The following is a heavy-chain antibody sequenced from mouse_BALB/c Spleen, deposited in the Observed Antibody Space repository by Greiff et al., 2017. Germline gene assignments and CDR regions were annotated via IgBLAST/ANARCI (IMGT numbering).Heavy chain of an antibody. Sequence: EVHLVESGGGLVQPGGSRKLSCAASGFTFSSFGMHWVRQAPEKGLEWVAYISSGSSTIYYADTVKGRFTISRDNPKNTLFLQMTSLRSEDTAMYYCARGPYDYDDAMDYWGQGTSVTVSS. V-gene: IGHV5-17*02. J-gene: IGHJ4*01. CDR3: ARGPYDYDDAMDY. D-gene: IGHD2-4*01. CDR1: GFTFSSFG. CDR2: ISSGSSTI.